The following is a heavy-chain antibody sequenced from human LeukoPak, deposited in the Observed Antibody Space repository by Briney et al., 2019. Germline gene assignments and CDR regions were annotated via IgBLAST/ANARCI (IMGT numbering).Heavy chain of an antibody. J-gene: IGHJ3*02. Sequence: GGSLRLSCAASGFTFSSYSMNWVRQAPGKGLEWVSYISASSTTIYYMDSVKGRFTISRDNAKSSLYLQMDSLRAEDTAVYYCARDELRGGPRGDVFDIWGQGTMVTVSS. CDR2: ISASSTTI. CDR3: ARDELRGGPRGDVFDI. CDR1: GFTFSSYS. D-gene: IGHD3-10*01. V-gene: IGHV3-48*01.